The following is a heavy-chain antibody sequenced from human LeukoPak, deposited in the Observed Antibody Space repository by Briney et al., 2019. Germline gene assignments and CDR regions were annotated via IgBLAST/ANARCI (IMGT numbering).Heavy chain of an antibody. J-gene: IGHJ4*02. CDR1: GYTFTSYG. V-gene: IGHV1-69*04. D-gene: IGHD4-23*01. CDR3: LYGGNSGSDY. CDR2: IIPILGIA. Sequence: GASVKVSCKASGYTFTSYGISWVRQAPGQGLEWMGRIIPILGIANYAQKFQGRVTITADKSTSTAYMELSSLRSEDTAVYYCLYGGNSGSDYWGQGTLVTVSS.